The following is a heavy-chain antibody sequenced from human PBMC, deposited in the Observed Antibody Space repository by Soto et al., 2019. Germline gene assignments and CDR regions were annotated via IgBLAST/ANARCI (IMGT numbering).Heavy chain of an antibody. CDR3: ARLQFGVVTLTLDY. Sequence: SGPTLVNPTETLTLTCSVSGFSLSNARMGVSWIRQPPGKALEWLAHIFSNDEKSYSTSLKSRLTISKDTSKSQVVLTMTNMDPVDTATYYCARLQFGVVTLTLDYWGQGTLVTVS. CDR1: GFSLSNARMG. V-gene: IGHV2-26*01. CDR2: IFSNDEK. D-gene: IGHD3-3*01. J-gene: IGHJ4*02.